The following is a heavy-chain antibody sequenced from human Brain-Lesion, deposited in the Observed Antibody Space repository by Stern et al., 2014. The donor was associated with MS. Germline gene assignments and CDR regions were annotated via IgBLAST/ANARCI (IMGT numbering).Heavy chain of an antibody. CDR1: GYTLTELS. CDR2: FAPEDGET. J-gene: IGHJ4*02. Sequence: QLVQSGAEVKKPGASVKVSCKVSGYTLTELSMHWVRQAPRKGLEWMGGFAPEDGETIYAQKFQGRVTMTEDTSTDTAYMELSSLRSEDTAVYYCATLSPGAGGNYYRHFDYWGQGTLVTVSS. V-gene: IGHV1-24*01. CDR3: ATLSPGAGGNYYRHFDY. D-gene: IGHD1-26*01.